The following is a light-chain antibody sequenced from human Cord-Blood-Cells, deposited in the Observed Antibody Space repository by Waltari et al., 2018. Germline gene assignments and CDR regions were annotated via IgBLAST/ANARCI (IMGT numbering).Light chain of an antibody. CDR1: QRVLYSSNNKNY. CDR3: QQYYSTPQT. V-gene: IGKV4-1*01. J-gene: IGKJ1*01. Sequence: DIVMTQSPDSLAVSLGERATINRNSRQRVLYSSNNKNYLAWYQQKPGQPPKLLIYWASTRESGVPDRFSGSGSGTDFTLTISSLQAEDVAVYYCQQYYSTPQTFGQGTKVEIK. CDR2: WAS.